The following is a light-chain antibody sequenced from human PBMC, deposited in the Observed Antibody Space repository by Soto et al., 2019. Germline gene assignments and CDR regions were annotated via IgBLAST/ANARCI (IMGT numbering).Light chain of an antibody. CDR3: QQHGSSPWT. CDR1: QSIRSGS. Sequence: EIVLTQSPGTLSLSPGERATLSCRASQSIRSGSLVWYQQKPGQAPRLLIYGASSRATGIPDRFSGSGSGTAFTLTNSRMEPEDFVVYYCQQHGSSPWTFGQGTKVEIK. J-gene: IGKJ1*01. V-gene: IGKV3-20*01. CDR2: GAS.